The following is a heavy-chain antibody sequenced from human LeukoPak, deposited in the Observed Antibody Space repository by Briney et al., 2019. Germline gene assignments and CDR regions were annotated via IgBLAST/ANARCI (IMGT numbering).Heavy chain of an antibody. CDR1: GYTFTSYA. D-gene: IGHD5-18*01. V-gene: IGHV1-18*01. CDR2: ISAYNGNT. J-gene: IGHJ3*02. CDR3: ARGGNIYGADAFDI. Sequence: ASVKASCKASGYTFTSYAFRWVRQAPGQGLEWMGWISAYNGNTNYAQKLQGRVTMTTDTSTSTAYMELRSLRSDDTAVYYCARGGNIYGADAFDIWGQGTMVTVSS.